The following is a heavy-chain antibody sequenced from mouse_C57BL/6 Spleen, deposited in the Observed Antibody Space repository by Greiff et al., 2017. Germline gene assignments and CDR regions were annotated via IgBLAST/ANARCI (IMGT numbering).Heavy chain of an antibody. CDR2: IRLKSDNYAT. CDR3: TGDSNYVEYYFDY. J-gene: IGHJ2*01. V-gene: IGHV6-3*01. D-gene: IGHD2-5*01. Sequence: EVKLEESGGGLVQPGGSMKLSCVASGFTFSNYWMNWVRQSPEKGLEWVAQIRLKSDNYATHYAESVKGRFTISRDDSKSSVYLQMNNLRAEDTGIYYCTGDSNYVEYYFDYWGQGTTLTVSS. CDR1: GFTFSNYW.